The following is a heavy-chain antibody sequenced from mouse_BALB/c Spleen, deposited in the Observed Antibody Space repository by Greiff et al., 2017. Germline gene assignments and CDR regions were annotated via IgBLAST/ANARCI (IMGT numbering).Heavy chain of an antibody. CDR2: IDPANGNT. CDR1: GFNIKDTY. V-gene: IGHV14-3*02. D-gene: IGHD1-2*01. Sequence: VQLQQSGAELVKPGASVKLSCTASGFNIKDTYMHWVKQRPEQGLEWIGRIDPANGNTKYDPKFQGKATITADTSSNTAYLQLSSLTSEDTAVYYCARTLLRLYYAMDYWGQGTSVTVSS. CDR3: ARTLLRLYYAMDY. J-gene: IGHJ4*01.